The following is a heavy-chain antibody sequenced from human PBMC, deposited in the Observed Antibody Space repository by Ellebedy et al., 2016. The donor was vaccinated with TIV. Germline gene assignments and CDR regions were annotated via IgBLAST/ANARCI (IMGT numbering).Heavy chain of an antibody. D-gene: IGHD1-26*01. V-gene: IGHV4-4*02. Sequence: MPGGSLRLSCTVSGGSISSSNWWNWVRQPPGKGLEWIGEIYHSGSTNYHPSLKSRVTMSIDNSKNQFSLKLSSVTAADTAVYYCARAKGHYSGSAFDYWGQGTLATVSS. J-gene: IGHJ4*02. CDR3: ARAKGHYSGSAFDY. CDR2: IYHSGST. CDR1: GGSISSSNW.